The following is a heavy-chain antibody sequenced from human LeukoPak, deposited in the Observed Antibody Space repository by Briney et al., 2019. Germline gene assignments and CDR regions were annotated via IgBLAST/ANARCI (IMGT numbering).Heavy chain of an antibody. D-gene: IGHD1-26*01. CDR2: ISSSSSYI. CDR1: GFTFSSYS. V-gene: IGHV3-21*01. J-gene: IGHJ4*02. CDR3: ARVDSGSYWGIFDY. Sequence: GRSLRLSCAASGFTFSSYSMNWVRQAPGKGLEWVSSISSSSSYIYYADSVKGRFTISRDNAKNSLYLQMNSLRAEDTAVYYCARVDSGSYWGIFDYWGQGTLVTVSS.